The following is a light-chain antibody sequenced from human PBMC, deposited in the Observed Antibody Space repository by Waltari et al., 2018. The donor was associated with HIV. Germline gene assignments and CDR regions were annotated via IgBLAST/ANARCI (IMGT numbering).Light chain of an antibody. CDR1: SSDFGSYNL. J-gene: IGLJ2*01. CDR2: EVS. CDR3: CSYAGTSTVV. Sequence: QSALTQPASVSGSPGQSMTIPCTGTSSDFGSYNLVPWYQQHPGKAPKRMIYEVSKRPSGVSNRFSGSKSGNTASLTISGLQAEDEADYYCCSYAGTSTVVFGGGTKLTVL. V-gene: IGLV2-23*02.